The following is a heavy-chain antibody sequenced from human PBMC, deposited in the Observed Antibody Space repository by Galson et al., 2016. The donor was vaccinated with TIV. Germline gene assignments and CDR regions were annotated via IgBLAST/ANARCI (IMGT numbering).Heavy chain of an antibody. D-gene: IGHD2-21*02. V-gene: IGHV1-69*10. Sequence: SVKVSCKASGGTFSSNIINWIRQAPGQGLEWLGGIIPHVGIANYAHRLKGRVTITADKSTNTAYLELSSLRSEDTAMYYCATFAACGGDCYYFDYWGQGTRVTVSS. CDR3: ATFAACGGDCYYFDY. CDR2: IIPHVGIA. J-gene: IGHJ4*02. CDR1: GGTFSSNI.